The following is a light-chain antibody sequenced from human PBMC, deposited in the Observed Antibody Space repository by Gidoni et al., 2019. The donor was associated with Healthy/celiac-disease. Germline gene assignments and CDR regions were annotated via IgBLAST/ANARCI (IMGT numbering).Light chain of an antibody. V-gene: IGLV2-14*03. CDR3: SSYTSSSTVV. Sequence: QAAPNQPASVSGSPGQSITISCTGTGSDVGGYNYVSWYQQHPGKAPKLMIYDVSNRPSGVSNHFSGSKSGNTASLTISGLQAEDEADYYCSSYTSSSTVVFGGGTKLTVL. CDR1: GSDVGGYNY. J-gene: IGLJ2*01. CDR2: DVS.